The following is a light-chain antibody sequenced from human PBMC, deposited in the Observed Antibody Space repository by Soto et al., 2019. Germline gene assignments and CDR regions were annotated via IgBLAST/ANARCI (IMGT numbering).Light chain of an antibody. CDR3: QQYGSSGT. Sequence: ELVMTQSPDTLSVSPGERATLLCRASQSVRNNLAWYQQKPGQAPRLLIYGASNRATGIPDRFSGSGSGTDFTLTISRLEPEDFAVYYCQQYGSSGTFGQGTKVDIK. V-gene: IGKV3-20*01. CDR2: GAS. CDR1: QSVRNN. J-gene: IGKJ1*01.